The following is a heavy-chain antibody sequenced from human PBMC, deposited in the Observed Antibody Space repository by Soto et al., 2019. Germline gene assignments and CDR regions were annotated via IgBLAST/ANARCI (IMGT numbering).Heavy chain of an antibody. J-gene: IGHJ3*02. V-gene: IGHV4-39*01. D-gene: IGHD2-15*01. Sequence: QLQLQESGPGLVKPSETLSLTCTVSGGSISSSSYYWGWIRQPPGKGLEWIGSIYYSGSTYYNPSLKSRVTLSVDTSKNQFSLKLSSVTDADTAVYYCARHRRIAPGAVSAFDIWGQGTMVTVSS. CDR1: GGSISSSSYY. CDR3: ARHRRIAPGAVSAFDI. CDR2: IYYSGST.